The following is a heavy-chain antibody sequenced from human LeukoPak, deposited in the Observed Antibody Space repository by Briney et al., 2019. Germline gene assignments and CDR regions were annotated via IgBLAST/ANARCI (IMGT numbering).Heavy chain of an antibody. V-gene: IGHV3-23*01. CDR3: AREDTIGWYVPFDY. CDR1: GFTFSSNA. D-gene: IGHD6-19*01. J-gene: IGHJ4*02. Sequence: GGSLRLSCAASGFTFSSNAMSWVRQAPGKGLEWVSAISGSGGSTYYADSVKGRFTISRDNSKNTLYLQMNSLRAEDTVVYYCAREDTIGWYVPFDYWGQGTLVTVSS. CDR2: ISGSGGST.